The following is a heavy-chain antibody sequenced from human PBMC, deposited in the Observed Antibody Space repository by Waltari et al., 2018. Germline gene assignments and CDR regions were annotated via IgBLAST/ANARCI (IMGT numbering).Heavy chain of an antibody. Sequence: EVQLVESGGGLVQPGGSLRLLCASSGFTFRHYDMNWVRQAPGKGLELVSYISSGASTIFYADSVKGRFTISRDNAKKSVYLEMNSLRADDTAVYYCARRGDGYNLGIDAVDLWGQGTMVTVS. CDR1: GFTFRHYD. CDR2: ISSGASTI. J-gene: IGHJ3*01. CDR3: ARRGDGYNLGIDAVDL. V-gene: IGHV3-48*03. D-gene: IGHD5-12*01.